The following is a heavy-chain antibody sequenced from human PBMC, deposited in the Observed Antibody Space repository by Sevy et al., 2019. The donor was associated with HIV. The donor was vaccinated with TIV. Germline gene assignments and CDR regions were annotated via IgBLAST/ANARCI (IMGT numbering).Heavy chain of an antibody. J-gene: IGHJ4*02. CDR3: AKASILRYYSIDY. CDR1: GFTFSSYG. D-gene: IGHD3-9*01. Sequence: GGSLRLSCAASGFTFSSYGMHWVRQAPGKGLEWVAVISYDGSNKYYAYSVKGRFTISRDNSKNTLYLQMNSLRAEDTAVYYCAKASILRYYSIDYWGQGTLVTVSS. CDR2: ISYDGSNK. V-gene: IGHV3-30*18.